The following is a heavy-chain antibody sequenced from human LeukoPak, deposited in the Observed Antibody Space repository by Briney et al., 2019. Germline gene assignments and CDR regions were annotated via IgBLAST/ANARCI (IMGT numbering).Heavy chain of an antibody. V-gene: IGHV1-3*01. D-gene: IGHD2-2*01. CDR3: ARGDLGYCSSSTCPTRGNAFDI. CDR2: VNAGNGNT. J-gene: IGHJ3*02. Sequence: ASVKVSCKASGYTFTTYAVHWVRQAPGQRLEWMGWVNAGNGNTKYSQKFQGRVTITRDTSASTAYMELTSLRSEDTAVYYCARGDLGYCSSSTCPTRGNAFDIWGQGTRVTVSS. CDR1: GYTFTTYA.